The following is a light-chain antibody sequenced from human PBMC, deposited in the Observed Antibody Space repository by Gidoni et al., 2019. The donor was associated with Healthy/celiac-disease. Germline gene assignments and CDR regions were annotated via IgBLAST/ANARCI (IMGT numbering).Light chain of an antibody. CDR2: ASS. CDR3: QQSYSTPRSIT. V-gene: IGKV1-39*01. CDR1: QSISSY. Sequence: DSQMTQSASSLSASVGDRDTITCRASQSISSYLNWYKQKPGKDTKLLIYASSSLQSGVPARFSGSGSGTEFALTITSLQPEHFATYYCQQSYSTPRSITFGQGTRLEIK. J-gene: IGKJ5*01.